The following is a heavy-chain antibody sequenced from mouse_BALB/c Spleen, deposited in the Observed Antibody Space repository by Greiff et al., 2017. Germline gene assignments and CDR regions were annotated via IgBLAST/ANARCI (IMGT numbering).Heavy chain of an antibody. CDR3: ARSVITPFDY. J-gene: IGHJ2*01. CDR2: IDPANGNT. Sequence: EVQLKESGAELVKPGASVKLSCTASGFNIKDTYMHWVKQRPEQGLEWIGRIDPANGNTKYDPKFQGKATITADTSSNTAYLQLSSLTSEDTAVYYCARSVITPFDYWGQGTTLTVSS. D-gene: IGHD2-4*01. V-gene: IGHV14-3*02. CDR1: GFNIKDTY.